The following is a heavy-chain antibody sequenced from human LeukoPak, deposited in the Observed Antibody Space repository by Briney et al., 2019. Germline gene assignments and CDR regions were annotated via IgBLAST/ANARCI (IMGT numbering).Heavy chain of an antibody. J-gene: IGHJ3*02. CDR3: ATNAGAAAFDALDI. V-gene: IGHV4-34*01. CDR1: GGSFSGYY. CDR2: INHSGST. D-gene: IGHD6-13*01. Sequence: KPSETLSLTCAVYGGSFSGYYWSWIRQPPGKGLEWIGEINHSGSTNYNPSLKSRVTISVDRSKNQFSLILSSVTAADTAVYYCATNAGAAAFDALDIWGQGTMVTVSS.